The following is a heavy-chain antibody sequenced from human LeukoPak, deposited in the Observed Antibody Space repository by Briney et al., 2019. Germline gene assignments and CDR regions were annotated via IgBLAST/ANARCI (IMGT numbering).Heavy chain of an antibody. CDR2: IYHSGST. J-gene: IGHJ2*01. D-gene: IGHD3-9*01. V-gene: IGHV4-38-2*01. CDR1: GYSISSGYY. CDR3: ARKPLTEERYFDL. Sequence: SETLSLTCAVSGYSISSGYYWGWIRQPPGKGLEWIGSIYHSGSTYYNPSLKSRVTISVATSKNQFSLKLSSVTAADTAVYYCARKPLTEERYFDLWGRGTLVTVSS.